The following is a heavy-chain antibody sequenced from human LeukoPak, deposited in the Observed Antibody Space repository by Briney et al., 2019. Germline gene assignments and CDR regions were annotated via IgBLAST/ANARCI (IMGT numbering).Heavy chain of an antibody. CDR3: ARGRYCSSTSCRDDAFDI. J-gene: IGHJ3*02. D-gene: IGHD2-2*01. V-gene: IGHV3-64*01. Sequence: QAGGSLRLSCAASGFTFSSYAMHCVRQAPGKGREYVSAISSNGGSTYYASSVKGRFTISRDNSKNTLYLQMGSLRAEDMAVYYCARGRYCSSTSCRDDAFDIWGQGTMVTVFS. CDR2: ISSNGGST. CDR1: GFTFSSYA.